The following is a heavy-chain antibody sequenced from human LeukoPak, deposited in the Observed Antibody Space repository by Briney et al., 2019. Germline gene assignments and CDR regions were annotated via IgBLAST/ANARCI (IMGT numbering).Heavy chain of an antibody. V-gene: IGHV3-43*02. CDR1: GFTFDDFA. CDR3: AKDILLFGGLDV. CDR2: ISGDGDST. Sequence: GGSLRLSCAASGFTFDDFAMHWVRQAPGKGLEWVSLISGDGDSTYFADSVKGRFTISRDNSKNSLYLQMNSLRTEDTALYYCAKDILLFGGLDVWGQGTTVTASS. D-gene: IGHD3-10*01. J-gene: IGHJ6*02.